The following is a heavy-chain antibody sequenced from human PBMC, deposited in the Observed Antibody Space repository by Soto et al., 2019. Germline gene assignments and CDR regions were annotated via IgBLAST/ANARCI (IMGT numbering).Heavy chain of an antibody. J-gene: IGHJ4*02. CDR3: ARDRELHFGY. CDR1: GGTFSSYT. D-gene: IGHD2-15*01. V-gene: IGHV1-69*08. CDR2: IIPILGIA. Sequence: QVQLVQSGAEVKKPGSSVKVSCKASGGTFSSYTISWVRQAPGQGLEWMGRIIPILGIANYAQKFQGRVTITADKSTSTAYMELSSLRSEDTAVYYCARDRELHFGYFCQGTLVTVSS.